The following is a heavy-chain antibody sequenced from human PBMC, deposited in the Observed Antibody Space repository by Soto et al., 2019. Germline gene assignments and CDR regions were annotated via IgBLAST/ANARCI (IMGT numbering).Heavy chain of an antibody. V-gene: IGHV4-30-2*01. CDR1: GGSISSGGYS. J-gene: IGHJ4*02. D-gene: IGHD4-4*01. Sequence: ASETLSLTCAVSGGSISSGGYSWSWIRQPPGKGLEWIGYIYHSGSTYYNPSLKSRVTISVDRSKNQFSLKLSSVTAADTAVYYCARADSNYYYFDYSGQGTLVTVSS. CDR2: IYHSGST. CDR3: ARADSNYYYFDY.